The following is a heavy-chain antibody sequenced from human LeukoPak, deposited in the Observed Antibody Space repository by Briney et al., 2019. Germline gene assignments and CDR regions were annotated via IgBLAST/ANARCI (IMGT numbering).Heavy chain of an antibody. V-gene: IGHV4-61*08. D-gene: IGHD3-22*01. CDR3: ARDYYDSRGEAFDI. Sequence: SQTLSLTCTVSGGSISSGDSYWSWIRQPPGKGLEWIGYIFYVGSTNYNPSLKSRVTISVDTSKNQFSLKLNSVTAADTAVYYCARDYYDSRGEAFDIWGQGTMVTVSS. CDR1: GGSISSGDSY. CDR2: IFYVGST. J-gene: IGHJ3*02.